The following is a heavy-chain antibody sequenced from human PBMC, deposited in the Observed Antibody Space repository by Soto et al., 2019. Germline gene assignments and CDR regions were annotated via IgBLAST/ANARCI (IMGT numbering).Heavy chain of an antibody. CDR1: GYTLSNYA. D-gene: IGHD6-13*01. Sequence: QVQLVQSGSELRKPGASVKVSCKASGYTLSNYAMNWVRQAPGQGLEWMGWINTKTGNATFAQGVTGRFVFSLYTSVTTASLQIYGIRTEDTAIYYCARANIKAVGADYSCYGMDVWGQGTTVTVFS. V-gene: IGHV7-4-1*01. CDR3: ARANIKAVGADYSCYGMDV. J-gene: IGHJ6*02. CDR2: INTKTGNA.